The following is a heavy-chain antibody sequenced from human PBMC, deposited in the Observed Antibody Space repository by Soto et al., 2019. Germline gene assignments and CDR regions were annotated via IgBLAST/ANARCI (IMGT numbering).Heavy chain of an antibody. Sequence: PSETLSLTCTVSGGSISTYWWSWIRQPPRKGLEWIGYIYYSGSTNYNPSLKSRVTISVDTSKNQFSLKLTSVTAADTAVYYCARSPGSTPSFDYWGQGTLVTVSS. D-gene: IGHD2-15*01. V-gene: IGHV4-59*01. CDR3: ARSPGSTPSFDY. J-gene: IGHJ4*02. CDR1: GGSISTYW. CDR2: IYYSGST.